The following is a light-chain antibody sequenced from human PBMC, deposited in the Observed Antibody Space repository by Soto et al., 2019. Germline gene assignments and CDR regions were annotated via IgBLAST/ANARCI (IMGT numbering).Light chain of an antibody. CDR3: QQCNNWPRT. V-gene: IGKV3-20*01. CDR1: QSVSSSY. J-gene: IGKJ1*01. Sequence: EIGLTQSPGTLSLSPGERATLSCRASQSVSSSYLAWYQQKPGQAPRLLIYGASSRATGIPDRFSGSGSGTEFTLTISSLQSEDFAVYYCQQCNNWPRTFGHGTKV. CDR2: GAS.